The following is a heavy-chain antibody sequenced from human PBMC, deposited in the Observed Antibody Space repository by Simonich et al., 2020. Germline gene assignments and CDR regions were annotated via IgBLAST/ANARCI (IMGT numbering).Heavy chain of an antibody. V-gene: IGHV3-33*01. CDR3: ARDRYCSGGSCYYFDY. D-gene: IGHD2-15*01. Sequence: QVQLVESGGGVVQPGRSLRLSCAASGFTFSSYGMHWVRQAPGKGREWVAVIWYDGSNKYSADSVKGRFTISRDNSKNTLYLQMNSLRAEDTAVYYCARDRYCSGGSCYYFDYWGQGTLVTVSS. CDR1: GFTFSSYG. J-gene: IGHJ4*02. CDR2: IWYDGSNK.